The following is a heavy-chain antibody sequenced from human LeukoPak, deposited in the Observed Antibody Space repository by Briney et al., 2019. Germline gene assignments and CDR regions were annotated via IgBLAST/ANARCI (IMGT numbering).Heavy chain of an antibody. D-gene: IGHD1-1*01. V-gene: IGHV3-9*01. Sequence: GGSLRLSGAASGFSFDDYVMHWVGQGPGKGMEWVSVISSNSSSIGYAASVKGRFTTSRDNSKNTLYLQMNSLRAEDTAVYYCAKLLSATTAGDDYWGQGTLVTVSS. CDR2: ISSNSSSI. CDR1: GFSFDDYV. CDR3: AKLLSATTAGDDY. J-gene: IGHJ4*02.